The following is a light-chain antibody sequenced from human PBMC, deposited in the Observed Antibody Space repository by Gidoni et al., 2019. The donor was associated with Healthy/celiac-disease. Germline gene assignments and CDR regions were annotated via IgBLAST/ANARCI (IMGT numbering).Light chain of an antibody. V-gene: IGKV1-5*01. Sequence: DIQMTQSPSTLSASVGDRVTITCRASQSISSWLAWYQQKPWKAPKLLIYDASSLERGVPSRFSGSGCGTEFTLTISNLQPDDFANDYCQQYNSYPWTFGQGTKVEIK. CDR3: QQYNSYPWT. J-gene: IGKJ1*01. CDR2: DAS. CDR1: QSISSW.